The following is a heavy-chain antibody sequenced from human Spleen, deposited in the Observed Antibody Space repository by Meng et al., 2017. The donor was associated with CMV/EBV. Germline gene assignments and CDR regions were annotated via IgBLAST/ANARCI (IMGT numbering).Heavy chain of an antibody. CDR1: GYTFTSYG. CDR2: MNPYSGNT. D-gene: IGHD2/OR15-2a*01. J-gene: IGHJ3*01. Sequence: ASVKVSCKASGYTFTSYGISWVRQAPGQGLEWLGWMNPYSGNTGFAQKFQGRVSITRDTSISTAYMQLSGLRSEDTAVYYCARVPAYNSASSVYDDGFDVWGQGTMVTVSS. CDR3: ARVPAYNSASSVYDDGFDV. V-gene: IGHV1-8*03.